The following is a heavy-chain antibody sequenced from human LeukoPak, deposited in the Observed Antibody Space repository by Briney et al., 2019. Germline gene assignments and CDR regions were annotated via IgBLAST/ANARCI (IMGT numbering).Heavy chain of an antibody. D-gene: IGHD3-22*01. CDR3: ARNFAHDSNGCLLDY. V-gene: IGHV3-30*04. Sequence: GGAPRLSCAASGYTFSDYSIHCVPEAPGKGLGWVSDIAYDGSHKYFADSVKGRFTISRDNSKHTVYLQMNSLRAEDTAVYYCARNFAHDSNGCLLDYWGQGTLVTVSS. J-gene: IGHJ4*02. CDR2: IAYDGSHK. CDR1: GYTFSDYS.